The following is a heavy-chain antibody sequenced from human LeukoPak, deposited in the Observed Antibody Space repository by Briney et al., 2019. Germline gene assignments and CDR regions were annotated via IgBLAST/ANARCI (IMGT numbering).Heavy chain of an antibody. CDR1: GLPFNSFW. CDR2: INSDGSSS. Sequence: GGSLRLSCVISGLPFNSFWMHWVRQAPGEGLVWVSRINSDGSSSAYADSVEGRFTISRNVAKNVLYLHMNSLRADDTAVYYCAICFSGCDYWGQGTLVTVSS. V-gene: IGHV3-74*01. D-gene: IGHD2-21*01. J-gene: IGHJ4*02. CDR3: AICFSGCDY.